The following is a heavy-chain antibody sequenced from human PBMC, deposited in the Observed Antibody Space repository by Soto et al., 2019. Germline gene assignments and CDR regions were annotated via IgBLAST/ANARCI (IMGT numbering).Heavy chain of an antibody. CDR3: AKVWGLFRPSLGYGVC. CDR2: INPNSGGT. CDR1: GFTFTGHY. Sequence: GASVKVSCKASGFTFTGHYIHWVRQAPGQGLEWMGWINPNSGGTSYAQKFQGRLTMTTDTSITTAYMELSRLSSDDTAFYYCAKVWGLFRPSLGYGVCGGRGNRGTV. V-gene: IGHV1-2*02. D-gene: IGHD3-10*01. J-gene: IGHJ4*02.